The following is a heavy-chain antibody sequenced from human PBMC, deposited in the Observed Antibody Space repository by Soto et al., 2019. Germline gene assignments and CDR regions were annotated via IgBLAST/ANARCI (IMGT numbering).Heavy chain of an antibody. V-gene: IGHV4-38-2*01. J-gene: IGHJ5*02. CDR3: ARGGLRGDYVWGSYRYDWFDP. Sequence: SETLSLTCAVSGYSISSGYYWGWIRQPPGKGLEWIGSIYHSGSTYYNPSLKSRVTISVDTSKNQFSLKLSSVTAADTAVYYCARGGLRGDYVWGSYRYDWFDPGGQGTLVTVSS. D-gene: IGHD3-16*02. CDR2: IYHSGST. CDR1: GYSISSGYY.